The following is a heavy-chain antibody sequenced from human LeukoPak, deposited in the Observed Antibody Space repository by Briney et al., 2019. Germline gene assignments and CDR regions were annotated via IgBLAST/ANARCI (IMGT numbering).Heavy chain of an antibody. CDR3: ARGTRPYYYDSSGYYYDY. CDR2: IYPGVSDT. J-gene: IGHJ4*02. V-gene: IGHV5-51*01. CDR1: GYSFTSYW. Sequence: GESLKISCKGSGYSFTSYWIGWVRQMPGKGLEWMGIIYPGVSDTRYSPSFQGQVTISADKSISTAYLQWSSLKASDTAMYYCARGTRPYYYDSSGYYYDYWGQGTLVTVSS. D-gene: IGHD3-22*01.